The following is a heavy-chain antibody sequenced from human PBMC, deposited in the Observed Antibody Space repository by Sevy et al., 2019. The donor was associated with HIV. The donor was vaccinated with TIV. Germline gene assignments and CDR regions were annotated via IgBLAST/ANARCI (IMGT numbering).Heavy chain of an antibody. CDR2: IKHDGSEK. CDR3: ARWLTSGWAGGFDY. J-gene: IGHJ4*02. CDR1: GLTFSKNW. D-gene: IGHD6-19*01. V-gene: IGHV3-7*03. Sequence: GGSLRLSCAASGLTFSKNWMSWVRQAPGQGLEWVGNIKHDGSEKHYVDSVKGRFTISRDNIKNSLYLQMNSLRVEDRAVYYCARWLTSGWAGGFDYWGQGTLVTVSS.